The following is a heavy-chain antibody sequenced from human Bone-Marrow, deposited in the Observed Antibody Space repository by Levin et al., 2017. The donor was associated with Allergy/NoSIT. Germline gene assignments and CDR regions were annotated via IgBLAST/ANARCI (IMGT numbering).Heavy chain of an antibody. CDR3: ARQPEYGDSHDAFDI. J-gene: IGHJ3*02. CDR1: GYSFTSYW. CDR2: IYPGDSDT. V-gene: IGHV5-51*01. Sequence: GESLKISCKGSGYSFTSYWIGWVRQMPGKGLEWMGIIYPGDSDTRYSPSFQGQVTISADKSISTAYLQWSSLKASDTAMYYCARQPEYGDSHDAFDIWGQGTMVTVSS. D-gene: IGHD4-17*01.